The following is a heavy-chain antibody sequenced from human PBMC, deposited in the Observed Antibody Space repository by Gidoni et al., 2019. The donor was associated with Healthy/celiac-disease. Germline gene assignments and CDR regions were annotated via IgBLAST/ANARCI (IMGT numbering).Heavy chain of an antibody. CDR3: AKPLIAAADYDY. V-gene: IGHV3-23*01. D-gene: IGHD6-13*01. CDR1: GFTFSSYA. Sequence: EGQLLESGGGLVQPGGSLRLSCAASGFTFSSYAMRWVRPAPGKGLEWVSAISGSGGSTYYADSVKGRFTISRDNSKNTLYLQMNSLRAEDTAVYSCAKPLIAAADYDYWGQGTLVPVSS. CDR2: ISGSGGST. J-gene: IGHJ4*02.